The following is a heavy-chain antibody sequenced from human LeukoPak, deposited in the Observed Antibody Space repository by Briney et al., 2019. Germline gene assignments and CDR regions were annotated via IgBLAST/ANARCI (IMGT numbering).Heavy chain of an antibody. CDR1: GLTFTDFW. Sequence: GGSLRLSCAASGLTFTDFWMNWVRLAPGRGLEWLANIKPDGSEKYYVDSVKGRFTISRDNAKNSLYLQMNSLRAEDTAVYYCARPQGPIAAAGTDWGQGTLVTVSS. D-gene: IGHD6-13*01. CDR3: ARPQGPIAAAGTD. V-gene: IGHV3-7*01. CDR2: IKPDGSEK. J-gene: IGHJ4*02.